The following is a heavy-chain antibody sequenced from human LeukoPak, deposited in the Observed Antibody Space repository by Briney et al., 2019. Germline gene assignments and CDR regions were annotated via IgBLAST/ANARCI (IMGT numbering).Heavy chain of an antibody. Sequence: PGGSLRLSCAASGFTFSIYWVHWVRQAPGKGLEWVAVISYDGRNKYYADSVKGRFTISRDNSKNTLYLQMNSLRPEDTAVYYCARAPLHSNGWSFDYWGQGTLVTVSS. D-gene: IGHD6-19*01. V-gene: IGHV3-30*03. CDR3: ARAPLHSNGWSFDY. J-gene: IGHJ4*02. CDR2: ISYDGRNK. CDR1: GFTFSIYW.